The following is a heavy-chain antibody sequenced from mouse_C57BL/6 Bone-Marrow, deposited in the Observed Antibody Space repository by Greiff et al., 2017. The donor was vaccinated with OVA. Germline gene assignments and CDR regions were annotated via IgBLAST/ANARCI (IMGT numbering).Heavy chain of an antibody. Sequence: EVMLVESEGGLVQPGSSMKLSCTASGFTFSDYYMAWVRQVPEKGLEWVANINYDGSSTYYPYSVKSLFIISSDNAKNILYLQMGSLKSEDTATYYSAREGALSMRLRRGYYFDYWGQGTTLTVSS. J-gene: IGHJ2*01. D-gene: IGHD2-4*01. V-gene: IGHV5-16*01. CDR2: INYDGSST. CDR1: GFTFSDYY. CDR3: AREGALSMRLRRGYYFDY.